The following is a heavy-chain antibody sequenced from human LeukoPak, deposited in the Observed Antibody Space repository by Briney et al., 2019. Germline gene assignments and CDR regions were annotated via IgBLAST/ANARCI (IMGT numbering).Heavy chain of an antibody. CDR3: AREHGNYLRH. D-gene: IGHD1-7*01. V-gene: IGHV3-48*01. CDR1: GITFSSYS. Sequence: GGSLRLSCAAFGITFSSYSMNWVRQAPGKGLEWVSYISTSGSTLHYADSVKGRFTVSRDNANNSLYLQMNSLRAEDTAVYYCAREHGNYLRHWGQGTLVTFSS. CDR2: ISTSGSTL. J-gene: IGHJ4*02.